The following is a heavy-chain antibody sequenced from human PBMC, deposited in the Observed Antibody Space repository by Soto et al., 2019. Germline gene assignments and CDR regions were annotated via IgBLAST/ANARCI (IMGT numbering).Heavy chain of an antibody. J-gene: IGHJ5*02. Sequence: ASVKVSCKASGYTFTSYYMHWVRQAPGQGLEWMGIINPSGGSTSYAQKFQGRVTMTRDTSTSTVYMELSSLRSEDTAVYYCARNYYYDSSGYQIFDPWGQGTLVTVSS. CDR3: ARNYYYDSSGYQIFDP. V-gene: IGHV1-46*03. CDR2: INPSGGST. D-gene: IGHD3-22*01. CDR1: GYTFTSYY.